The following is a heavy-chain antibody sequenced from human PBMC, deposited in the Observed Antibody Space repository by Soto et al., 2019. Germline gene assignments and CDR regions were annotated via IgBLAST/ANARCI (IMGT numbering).Heavy chain of an antibody. CDR2: FYYSGSP. Sequence: PSETLSLTCTVSGDSIRSSSHYWAWNRQPPGKGLEWIGGFYYSGSPYYNPSLKSRVAISVDTSKNQFSLKLSSVTAADTAVYYCARQGFGPLHGLVDVWGQGTTVTVSS. J-gene: IGHJ6*02. CDR1: GDSIRSSSHY. CDR3: ARQGFGPLHGLVDV. V-gene: IGHV4-39*07. D-gene: IGHD3-10*01.